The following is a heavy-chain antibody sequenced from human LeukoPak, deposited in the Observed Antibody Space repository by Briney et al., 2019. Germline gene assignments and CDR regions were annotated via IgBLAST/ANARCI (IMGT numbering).Heavy chain of an antibody. CDR1: GYTFSNYG. CDR3: ARWGHRLYDYGGNSGDY. V-gene: IGHV1-18*01. CDR2: ISAYNGYT. J-gene: IGHJ4*02. D-gene: IGHD4-23*01. Sequence: GASVKVSCKASGYTFSNYGINWVRQAPGQGLEWMGWISAYNGYTHYAQNLQGRVTMTADTSTSTAYMELRSLRSDDTAVYFCARWGHRLYDYGGNSGDYWGQGTLVTVSS.